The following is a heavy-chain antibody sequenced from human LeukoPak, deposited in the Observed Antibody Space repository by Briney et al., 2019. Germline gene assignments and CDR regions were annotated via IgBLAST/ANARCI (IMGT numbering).Heavy chain of an antibody. CDR2: IYNRGST. V-gene: IGHV4-59*01. D-gene: IGHD6-13*01. J-gene: IGHJ3*02. CDR3: APEAVAGYGSDAFDI. CDR1: GGSISSYY. Sequence: SETLALTCTVAGGSISSYYWSWIRQPPGKGLEWIAYIYNRGSTNYNPSLKSQVTISVDTSKNQFSLKLSSVTAADTAGYYCAPEAVAGYGSDAFDIWGQGTMVTVSS.